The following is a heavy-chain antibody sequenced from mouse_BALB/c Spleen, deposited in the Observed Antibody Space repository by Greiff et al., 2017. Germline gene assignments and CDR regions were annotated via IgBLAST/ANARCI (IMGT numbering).Heavy chain of an antibody. CDR1: GFTFSSFG. CDR3: ARDDDYDDWFAY. V-gene: IGHV5-17*02. Sequence: EVQLVESGGGLVQPGGSRKLSYAASGFTFSSFGMHWVRQAPEKGLEWVAYISSGSSTIYYADTVKGRFTISRDNPKNTLFLQMTSLRSEDTAMYYCARDDDYDDWFAYWGQGTLVTVSA. J-gene: IGHJ3*01. CDR2: ISSGSSTI. D-gene: IGHD2-4*01.